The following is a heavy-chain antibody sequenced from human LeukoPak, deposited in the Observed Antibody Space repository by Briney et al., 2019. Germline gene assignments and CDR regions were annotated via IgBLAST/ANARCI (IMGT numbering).Heavy chain of an antibody. CDR3: ARDLITMEYFDY. J-gene: IGHJ4*02. V-gene: IGHV3-21*01. D-gene: IGHD3-10*01. CDR1: GFSFSSYS. Sequence: GGSLRLSCAASGFSFSSYSMNWVRQAPGKGLEWVSSISSSSSYIYYADSVKGRFTISRDNAKNSLYLQMNSLRAEDTAVYYCARDLITMEYFDYWGQGTLVTVSS. CDR2: ISSSSSYI.